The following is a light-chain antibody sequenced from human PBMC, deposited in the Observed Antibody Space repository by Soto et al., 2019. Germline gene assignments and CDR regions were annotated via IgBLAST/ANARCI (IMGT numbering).Light chain of an antibody. CDR2: GAS. J-gene: IGKJ3*01. CDR1: QSVTSSY. V-gene: IGKV3-20*01. Sequence: EIVLTQSPGTLSFSPGERATLSCRASQSVTSSYLAWYQQKPGQAPRLLIYGASRRATGIPDRFSGSGSGTDFTLTISRLEPEDVAVYYCQQYGSSGGAFGPGTKVHLK. CDR3: QQYGSSGGA.